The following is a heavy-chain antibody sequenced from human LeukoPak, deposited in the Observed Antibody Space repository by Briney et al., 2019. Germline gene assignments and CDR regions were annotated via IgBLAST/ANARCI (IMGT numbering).Heavy chain of an antibody. J-gene: IGHJ4*02. CDR3: AKDYYDSSGYHFDY. CDR1: GFTFDDYA. Sequence: GGSLRLSCAASGFTFDDYAMHWVRQAPGKGLEWVSGISWNSGSIGYADSVKGRFTISRDNAKNSLYLQMNSLRAKDTALYYCAKDYYDSSGYHFDYWGQGTLVTVSS. V-gene: IGHV3-9*01. CDR2: ISWNSGSI. D-gene: IGHD3-22*01.